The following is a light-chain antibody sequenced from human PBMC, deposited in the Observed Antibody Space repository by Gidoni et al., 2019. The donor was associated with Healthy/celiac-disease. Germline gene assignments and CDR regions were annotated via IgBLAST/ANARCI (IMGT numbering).Light chain of an antibody. CDR3: QQLNSYPVT. CDR1: QGISSY. V-gene: IGKV1-9*01. J-gene: IGKJ4*01. CDR2: AAS. Sequence: DIQLTQSPSFLSASVGDRVTITCWASQGISSYLALYQQKPGKAPKLLIYAASTLQSGVPSRFSGSGSGTEFTLTISSLQPEDFATYYCQQLNSYPVTFGGGTKVEIK.